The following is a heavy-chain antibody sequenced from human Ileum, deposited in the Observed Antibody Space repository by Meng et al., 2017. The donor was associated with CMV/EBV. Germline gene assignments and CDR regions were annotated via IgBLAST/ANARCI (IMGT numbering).Heavy chain of an antibody. V-gene: IGHV3-74*01. Sequence: GGSLRLSCAASGFTFTDYWMHWVRQSPGKGLVWVSRIHSDGSGISYADSVKGRFTISRDNAKDTLYLQMNSLRAEDTALYYCARGTRRDNSMVTLFDPWGQGTLVTVSS. CDR2: IHSDGSGI. CDR1: GFTFTDYW. CDR3: ARGTRRDNSMVTLFDP. J-gene: IGHJ5*02. D-gene: IGHD2/OR15-2a*01.